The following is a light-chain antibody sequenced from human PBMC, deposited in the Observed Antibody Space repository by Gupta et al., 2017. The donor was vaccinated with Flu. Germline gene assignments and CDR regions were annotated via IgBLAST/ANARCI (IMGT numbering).Light chain of an antibody. CDR3: RTGDNSLNVGV. Sequence: STSNIGNNYVSWYQQLPGTAPKLLIYDTNKRPSGIPYRFSGSESGTSATLSITGLQTADESDYYCRTGDNSLNVGVFGGGTKLTVL. CDR2: DTN. V-gene: IGLV1-51*01. CDR1: TSNIGNNY. J-gene: IGLJ2*01.